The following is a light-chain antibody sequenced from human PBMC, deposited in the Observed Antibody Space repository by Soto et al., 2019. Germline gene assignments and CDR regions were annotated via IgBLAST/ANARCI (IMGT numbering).Light chain of an antibody. Sequence: QMNQSPSTLSASVGDRVTITCRASQSISTWVAWDQQRQGKAPKVLIYDASNLQRGVPSRFSSNQSGTEFPRTISSLQPDDFATYFCQQYHEYVYTVRQGTNLQFK. CDR2: DAS. V-gene: IGKV1-5*01. J-gene: IGKJ2*01. CDR3: QQYHEYVYT. CDR1: QSISTW.